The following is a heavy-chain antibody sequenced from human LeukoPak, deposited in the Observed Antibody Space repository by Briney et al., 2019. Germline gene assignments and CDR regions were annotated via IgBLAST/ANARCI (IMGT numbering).Heavy chain of an antibody. V-gene: IGHV4-59*01. J-gene: IGHJ5*02. CDR1: GGSISSYY. Sequence: PSETLSLTCTVSGGSISSYYWSWIRQPPGKGLEWIGYIYYSGSTNYNPSLKSRVTISVDTSKNQFSLKLSSVTAADTAVYYCARVSSAFLTGYYGSWFDPWGQGTLVTVSS. D-gene: IGHD3-9*01. CDR3: ARVSSAFLTGYYGSWFDP. CDR2: IYYSGST.